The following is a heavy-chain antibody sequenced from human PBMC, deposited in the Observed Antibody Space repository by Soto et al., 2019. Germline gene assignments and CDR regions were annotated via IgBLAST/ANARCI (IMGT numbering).Heavy chain of an antibody. V-gene: IGHV1-18*01. D-gene: IGHD5-18*01. CDR3: AKARKGGHTATDH. CDR1: GYTFTSYG. Sequence: ASVKVSCKASGYTFTSYGITWVRQAPGQGLEWMGWISANNGNTSYAQMFQGRVTMTTSTSTSTAYMELRSLRSDDTAVYYCAKARKGGHTATDHWGQGTPVTVSS. J-gene: IGHJ5*02. CDR2: ISANNGNT.